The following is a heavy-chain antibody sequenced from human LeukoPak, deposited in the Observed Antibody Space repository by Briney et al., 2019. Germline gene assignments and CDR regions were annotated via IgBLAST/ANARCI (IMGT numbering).Heavy chain of an antibody. Sequence: PSETLSLTCTVSGGSISSGGYYWSWIRQPPGKGLEWIGYIYHSGSTYYNPSLKSRVTISVDRSKNQFSLKLSSVTAADTAVYYCARGWMGSGSSVWFDPGAREPWSPSPQ. D-gene: IGHD3-10*01. V-gene: IGHV4-30-2*01. CDR3: ARGWMGSGSSVWFDP. CDR2: IYHSGST. J-gene: IGHJ5*02. CDR1: GGSISSGGYY.